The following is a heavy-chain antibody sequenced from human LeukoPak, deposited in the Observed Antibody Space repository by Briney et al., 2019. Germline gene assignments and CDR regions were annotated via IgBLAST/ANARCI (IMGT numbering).Heavy chain of an antibody. V-gene: IGHV3-48*04. J-gene: IGHJ4*02. CDR1: GFTFSSYS. Sequence: GGSLRLSCAASGFTFSSYSMNWVRQAPGKGLEWVSYISSSGSTIYYADPVKGRFTISRDNAKNSLYLQMNSLRAEDTAVYYCARVYSGSYWVVDYWGQGTLVTVSS. CDR2: ISSSGSTI. D-gene: IGHD1-26*01. CDR3: ARVYSGSYWVVDY.